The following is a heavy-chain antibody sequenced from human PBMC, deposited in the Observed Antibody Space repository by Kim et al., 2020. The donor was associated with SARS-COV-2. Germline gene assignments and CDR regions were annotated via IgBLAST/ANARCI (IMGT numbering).Heavy chain of an antibody. J-gene: IGHJ3*02. V-gene: IGHV1-69*13. CDR2: IIPIFGTA. Sequence: SVKVSCKASGGTFSSYAISWVRQAPGQGLEWMGGIIPIFGTANYAQKFQGRVTITADESTSTAYMELSSLRSEDTAVYYCARDSCSSTSCYVYDAFDIWGQGTMVTVSS. CDR3: ARDSCSSTSCYVYDAFDI. CDR1: GGTFSSYA. D-gene: IGHD2-2*01.